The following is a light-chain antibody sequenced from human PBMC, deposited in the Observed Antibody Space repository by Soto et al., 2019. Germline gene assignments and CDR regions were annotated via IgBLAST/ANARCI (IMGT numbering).Light chain of an antibody. J-gene: IGKJ3*01. CDR3: QQGYSTPPP. V-gene: IGKV1-39*01. Sequence: DIQMTQSPSSLSASVGDRVTITCRASQTISSYLTWYQQNPGKAPKFLIYAPSRLHTEVPSRFRGSGSGTDYTRTISSLHPVDCATGCCQQGYSTPPPLGPGT. CDR2: APS. CDR1: QTISSY.